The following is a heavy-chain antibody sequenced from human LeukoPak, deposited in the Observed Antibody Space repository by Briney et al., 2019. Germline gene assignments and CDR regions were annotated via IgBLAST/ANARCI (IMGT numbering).Heavy chain of an antibody. D-gene: IGHD2-2*03. V-gene: IGHV3-7*02. Sequence: PGGSLRLSCEASGFTISTYWMSWVRQAPGKGLEWVANIKQDGSEKYLVESLKGRFSISRDNAKNTLYLQMNSLRAEDTAVYYCVAGYCSGTSCSTFFGMDVWGQGTTVTVSS. CDR3: VAGYCSGTSCSTFFGMDV. CDR2: IKQDGSEK. J-gene: IGHJ6*02. CDR1: GFTISTYW.